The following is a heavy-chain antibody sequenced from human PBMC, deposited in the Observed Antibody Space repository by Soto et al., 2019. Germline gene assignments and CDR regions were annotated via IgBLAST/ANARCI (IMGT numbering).Heavy chain of an antibody. CDR3: ARTSKPPRITMVRGAHEAYYYYGMDV. CDR1: GFSLSTSGMC. Sequence: SGPTLVNPTQTLTLTCTFSGFSLSTSGMCVSWIRQPPGKALEWPALIDWDDDKYYSTSLKTRLTISKDTSKNQVVLTMTNMDPVDTATYYCARTSKPPRITMVRGAHEAYYYYGMDVWGQGTTVTVSS. V-gene: IGHV2-70*01. D-gene: IGHD3-10*01. J-gene: IGHJ6*02. CDR2: IDWDDDK.